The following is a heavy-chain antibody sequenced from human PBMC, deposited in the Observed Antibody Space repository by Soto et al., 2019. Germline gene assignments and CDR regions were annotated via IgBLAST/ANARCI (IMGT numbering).Heavy chain of an antibody. CDR1: RGTFSTNP. D-gene: IGHD2-15*01. Sequence: QVQLVQSGAEVKKPGSSVNVSCKASRGTFSTNPISWVRQAPGQGLEWMGGTGSGTGPGNHAQKFQGRLTITVDKSTSTVYMELSSLSSEDTAVYYCARRDSGGFYRYFDSWGQGTLVTVSS. J-gene: IGHJ4*02. V-gene: IGHV1-69*06. CDR2: TGSGTGPG. CDR3: ARRDSGGFYRYFDS.